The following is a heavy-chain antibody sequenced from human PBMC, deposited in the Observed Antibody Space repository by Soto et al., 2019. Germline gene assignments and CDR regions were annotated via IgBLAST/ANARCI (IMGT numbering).Heavy chain of an antibody. CDR1: GGSGGSFSGYY. CDR3: ASVSGDSPFHTHPFDY. Sequence: SETLSLTCAVYGGSGGSFSGYYWSWIRQPPGKGLEWIGEINHSGSTNYNPSLKNRVTISVDTSKKQFSLKLNSVTAADTAVYYCASVSGDSPFHTHPFDYWGQGTLVTVSS. D-gene: IGHD4-17*01. CDR2: INHSGST. J-gene: IGHJ4*02. V-gene: IGHV4-34*01.